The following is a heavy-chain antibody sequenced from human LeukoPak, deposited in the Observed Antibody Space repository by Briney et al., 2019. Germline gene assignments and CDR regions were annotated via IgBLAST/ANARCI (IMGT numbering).Heavy chain of an antibody. CDR2: IYYSGST. CDR1: GGSISSGDYY. J-gene: IGHJ4*02. CDR3: ARASYYDSTAYIFDY. V-gene: IGHV4-61*08. D-gene: IGHD3-22*01. Sequence: SETLSLTCTVSGGSISSGDYYWSWIRQPPGKGLEWIGYIYYSGSTTYNPSLKSRLTISVDTSKNQFSLKLSSVTTADTAVYYRARASYYDSTAYIFDYWGQGTLVTVSS.